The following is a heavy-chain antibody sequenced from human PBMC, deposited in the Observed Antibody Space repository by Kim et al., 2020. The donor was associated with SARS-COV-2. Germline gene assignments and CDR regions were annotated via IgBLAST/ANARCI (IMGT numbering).Heavy chain of an antibody. V-gene: IGHV3-30*04. Sequence: GGSLRLSCAASGFTFSSYAMHWVRQAPGKGLEWVAVISYDGSNKYYADSAKGRFTISRDNSKNTLYLQMNSLRAEDTAVYYCARATSASYYYGMDVSGQG. CDR3: ARATSASYYYGMDV. CDR2: ISYDGSNK. J-gene: IGHJ6*01. CDR1: GFTFSSYA.